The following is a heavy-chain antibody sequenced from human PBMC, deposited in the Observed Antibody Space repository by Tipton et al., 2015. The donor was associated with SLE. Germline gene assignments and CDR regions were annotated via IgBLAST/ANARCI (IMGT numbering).Heavy chain of an antibody. V-gene: IGHV3-7*01. CDR3: AGGAGWSQDY. Sequence: SLRLSCAGSGFTFSSFWINWVRQAPGKGLEWVAIISQDGSETHYVDSLEGRFSISRDNDKKSVFLEVQSLTVEDTAVYYCAGGAGWSQDYWGQGTLITVSS. J-gene: IGHJ4*02. D-gene: IGHD1-14*01. CDR2: ISQDGSET. CDR1: GFTFSSFW.